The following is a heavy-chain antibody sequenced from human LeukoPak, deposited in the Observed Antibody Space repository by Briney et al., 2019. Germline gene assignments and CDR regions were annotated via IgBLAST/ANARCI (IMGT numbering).Heavy chain of an antibody. CDR2: FDPEDGET. Sequence: ASVKVSCKVSGYTLTELSMHWVRQAPGKGLEWMGGFDPEDGETIYAQKFQGRVTMTEDTSTDTAYMELSSLRSEDTAVYYCARDHYYDSSGYYYFFAFDIWGQGTMVTVSS. J-gene: IGHJ3*02. CDR3: ARDHYYDSSGYYYFFAFDI. D-gene: IGHD3-22*01. CDR1: GYTLTELS. V-gene: IGHV1-24*01.